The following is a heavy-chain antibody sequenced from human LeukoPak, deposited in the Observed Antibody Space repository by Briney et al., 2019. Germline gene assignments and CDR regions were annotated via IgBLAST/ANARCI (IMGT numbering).Heavy chain of an antibody. CDR1: GYTFTSYD. D-gene: IGHD3-3*01. CDR2: MNPNSGNT. V-gene: IGHV1-8*01. CDR3: ARGRPEYYDFWSGYYSGGWFDP. Sequence: ASVKVSCKASGYTFTSYDINWVRQAPGQGLEWMGWMNPNSGNTGYAQKFQGRVTMTRNTSISTAYMELSSLRSEDTAVYYCARGRPEYYDFWSGYYSGGWFDPWGQGTLVTVSS. J-gene: IGHJ5*02.